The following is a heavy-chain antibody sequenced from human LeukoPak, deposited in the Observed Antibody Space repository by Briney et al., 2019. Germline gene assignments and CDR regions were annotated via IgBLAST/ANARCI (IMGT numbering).Heavy chain of an antibody. Sequence: SETLSLTCTVSGDSISSYYWSWIRQPPGKGLEWIGYIYHSGSTNYNPSLKSRVTISVDTSKNQFSLKLSSMTAADAAVYYCARDGSYYTYWGQGTLVTVSS. CDR2: IYHSGST. D-gene: IGHD1-26*01. J-gene: IGHJ4*02. CDR3: ARDGSYYTY. V-gene: IGHV4-59*01. CDR1: GDSISSYY.